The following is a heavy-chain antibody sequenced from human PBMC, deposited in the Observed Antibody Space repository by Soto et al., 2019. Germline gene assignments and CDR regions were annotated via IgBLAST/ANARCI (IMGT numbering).Heavy chain of an antibody. CDR1: GDSISSGSYY. Sequence: LSLTCTVSGDSISSGSYYWSWIRQPTGKGLEWIRYKYNRGSTYYNPSLKSRVTISIDRSKNQFSLTLSSVTAADTAVYYCARVQDYGGPGILGIVSS. D-gene: IGHD1-1*01. CDR3: ARVQDY. J-gene: IGHJ4*02. CDR2: KYNRGST. V-gene: IGHV4-30-2*01.